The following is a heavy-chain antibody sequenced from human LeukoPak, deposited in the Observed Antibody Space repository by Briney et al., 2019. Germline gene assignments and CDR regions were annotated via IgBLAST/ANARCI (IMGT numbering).Heavy chain of an antibody. J-gene: IGHJ4*02. D-gene: IGHD3-3*01. CDR2: IYYSGST. V-gene: IGHV4-59*01. CDR1: GGSISSCY. Sequence: SETLSLTCTVSGGSISSCYWSWIRQPPGKGLEWIGYIYYSGSTNYNPSVKSRVTISVDTSKNQFSLKLSSVTAADTAMYYCARVTPYYDFWSGYLDYWGQGTLVTVSS. CDR3: ARVTPYYDFWSGYLDY.